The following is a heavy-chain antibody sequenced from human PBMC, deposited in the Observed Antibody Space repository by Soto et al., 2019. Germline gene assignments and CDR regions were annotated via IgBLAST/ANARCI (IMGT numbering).Heavy chain of an antibody. CDR2: ISTYNGNR. CDR1: GYSFTNYN. Sequence: QVHLVQSGAEVRKPGASVKVSCKASGYSFTNYNIGWVRQAPGQGLEWLGWISTYNGNRNYAQKFQGRVTMTTDASTSTADMELRGLRPDDTAVYYCAREVGGTLFEAFDTWGQGTRVTVSS. CDR3: AREVGGTLFEAFDT. J-gene: IGHJ3*02. D-gene: IGHD1-26*01. V-gene: IGHV1-18*01.